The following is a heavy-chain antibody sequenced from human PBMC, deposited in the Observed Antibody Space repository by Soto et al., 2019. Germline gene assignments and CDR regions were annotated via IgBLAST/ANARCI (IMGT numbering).Heavy chain of an antibody. CDR1: GFMFSAYW. D-gene: IGHD5-18*01. Sequence: GGPLRLSCAASGFMFSAYWMSWVRQAPGKGLEWVANIRGDGGKIYYVDSVKGRFTISRDNAKRSLYLQMNSLRAEDTAVYYCARDFYGGYTYGPGDYWGQGALVTVSS. CDR2: IRGDGGKI. CDR3: ARDFYGGYTYGPGDY. V-gene: IGHV3-7*01. J-gene: IGHJ4*02.